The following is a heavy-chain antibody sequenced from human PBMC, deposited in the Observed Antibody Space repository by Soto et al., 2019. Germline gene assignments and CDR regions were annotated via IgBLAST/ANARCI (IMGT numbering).Heavy chain of an antibody. CDR2: ISYDGSNK. J-gene: IGHJ6*02. V-gene: IGHV3-30*18. Sequence: GGSLRLSCAASGFTFSSYGMHWVRQAPGKGLEWVAVISYDGSNKYYADSVKGRFTISRDNSKNTLYLQMNSLRAEDTAVYYCAKDLRFGELFPKYYYYGMDVWGQGTTVTGS. CDR3: AKDLRFGELFPKYYYYGMDV. D-gene: IGHD3-10*01. CDR1: GFTFSSYG.